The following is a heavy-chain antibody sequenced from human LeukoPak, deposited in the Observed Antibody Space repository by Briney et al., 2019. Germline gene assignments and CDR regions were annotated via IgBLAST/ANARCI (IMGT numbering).Heavy chain of an antibody. D-gene: IGHD3-10*01. CDR2: ISRGGSTT. V-gene: IGHV3-11*01. Sequence: GGSLRLSCAASGFTFSDYYMSWIRQAPGKGLEWVSYISRGGSTTYYADSVKGRFTISRDNAKNPLFLQTNSLRGEDTAVYYCARYYGSGFMDVWGQGTTVTVS. CDR1: GFTFSDYY. J-gene: IGHJ6*02. CDR3: ARYYGSGFMDV.